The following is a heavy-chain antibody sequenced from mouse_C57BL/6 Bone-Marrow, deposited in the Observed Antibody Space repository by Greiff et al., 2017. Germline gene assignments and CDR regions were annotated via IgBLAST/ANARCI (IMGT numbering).Heavy chain of an antibody. CDR1: GFTFSSYA. V-gene: IGHV5-4*01. D-gene: IGHD2-12*01. Sequence: EVHLVESGGGLVKPGGSLKLSCAASGFTFSSYAMSWVRQTPEKRLEWVATISDGGSYTYYPDNVKGRFTISRDNAKNNLYLQMSHLKSEDTAMYYCARDWGYYSAWFAYWGQGTLVTVSA. CDR2: ISDGGSYT. J-gene: IGHJ3*01. CDR3: ARDWGYYSAWFAY.